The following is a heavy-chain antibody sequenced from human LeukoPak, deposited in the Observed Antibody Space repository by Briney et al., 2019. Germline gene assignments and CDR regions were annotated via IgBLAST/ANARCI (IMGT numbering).Heavy chain of an antibody. D-gene: IGHD2-2*01. CDR1: GYTFTRYG. CDR3: AREGAVPAADFLGFDI. J-gene: IGHJ3*02. CDR2: ISAYNGNT. Sequence: ASVKVSCKPSGYTFTRYGISWVSQAPGQGLEWMGWISAYNGNTNYAQKLQGRVTMTTDTSTSTAYMELRSLRSDDTAVYYCAREGAVPAADFLGFDIWGQGTMVTVSS. V-gene: IGHV1-18*01.